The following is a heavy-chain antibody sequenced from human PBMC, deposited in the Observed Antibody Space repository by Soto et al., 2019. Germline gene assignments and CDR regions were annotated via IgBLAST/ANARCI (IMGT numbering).Heavy chain of an antibody. CDR1: GFTVSSTNY. D-gene: IGHD3-22*01. CDR2: INSDGSST. CDR3: ARDYYKYYDSSGYYRSPAY. Sequence: GGSLRLSYVVSGFTVSSTNYMSWVRQAPGKGLVWVSWINSDGSSTSYADSVKGRFTISRDNSRNTLFLQMNSLRAEDTAVYYCARDYYKYYDSSGYYRSPAYWGQGTLVTVSS. V-gene: IGHV3-53*05. J-gene: IGHJ4*02.